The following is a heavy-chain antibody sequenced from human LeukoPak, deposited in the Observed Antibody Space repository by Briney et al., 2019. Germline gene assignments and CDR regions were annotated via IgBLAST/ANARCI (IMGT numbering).Heavy chain of an antibody. CDR2: INPNSGDT. CDR3: ARGHNNYPSGGDV. CDR1: GYTLTGHY. V-gene: IGHV1-2*02. J-gene: IGHJ6*03. Sequence: ASVKVSCKASGYTLTGHYLHWVRQAPGQGLEWMGWINPNSGDTNYAQKFQGRVTMTRDTSISTAYMELSRLRSDDTAVYYCARGHNNYPSGGDVWGKGTTVTVSS. D-gene: IGHD1-1*01.